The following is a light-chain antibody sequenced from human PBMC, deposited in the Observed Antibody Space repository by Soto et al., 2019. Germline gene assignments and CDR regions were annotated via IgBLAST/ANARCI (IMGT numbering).Light chain of an antibody. CDR2: EVR. Sequence: QAVVTQPASVSGSAGQSITISCTGTSSDVGGYNYVSWYQQHPGKAPKLMIYEVRNRPSGVSNRFSGSKSGNTASLTISGLQAEDEADYYCSSYTSSSTLLFGPGTKLTVL. CDR1: SSDVGGYNY. CDR3: SSYTSSSTLL. V-gene: IGLV2-14*01. J-gene: IGLJ1*01.